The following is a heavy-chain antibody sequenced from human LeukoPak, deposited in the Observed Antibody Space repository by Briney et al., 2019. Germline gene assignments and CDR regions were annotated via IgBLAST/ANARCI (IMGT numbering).Heavy chain of an antibody. CDR3: ASGADSSNYFLYY. V-gene: IGHV4-61*02. J-gene: IGHJ4*02. D-gene: IGHD3-22*01. CDR1: GGSISSGSYY. CDR2: IYASGIT. Sequence: PSETLSLTCTVSGGSISSGSYYWNWIRQPAGKGLEWIGRIYASGITNYHPSLKSRVAISVDTSKNQFSLSLSSVTAADTAVYYCASGADSSNYFLYYWGQGSLVTVSS.